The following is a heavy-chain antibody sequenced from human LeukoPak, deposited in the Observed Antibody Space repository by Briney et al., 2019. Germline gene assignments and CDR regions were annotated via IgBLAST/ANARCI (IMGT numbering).Heavy chain of an antibody. J-gene: IGHJ5*02. CDR1: GFTFSSYA. V-gene: IGHV3-23*01. Sequence: GSLRLSCAASGFTFSSYAMSWVRQAPGKGLEWVSAISGSGGSTYYADSVKGRFTISRDNSKNTLYLQMNSLRAEDTAVYYCANSIAAAGWFDPWGQGTLVTVSS. CDR2: ISGSGGST. D-gene: IGHD6-13*01. CDR3: ANSIAAAGWFDP.